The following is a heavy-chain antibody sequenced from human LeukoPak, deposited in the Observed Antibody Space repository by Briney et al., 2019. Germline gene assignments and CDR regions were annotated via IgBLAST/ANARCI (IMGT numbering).Heavy chain of an antibody. CDR2: IWYDGSNK. D-gene: IGHD3-22*01. Sequence: GGSLRLSCAASGFTFSSYGMHWVRQAPGKGLEWEAVIWYDGSNKYYADSVKGRFTISRDNSKNTLYLQMNSLRAEDTAVYYCARDAYDSSGYLFGYWGQGTLVTVSS. CDR3: ARDAYDSSGYLFGY. CDR1: GFTFSSYG. J-gene: IGHJ4*02. V-gene: IGHV3-33*01.